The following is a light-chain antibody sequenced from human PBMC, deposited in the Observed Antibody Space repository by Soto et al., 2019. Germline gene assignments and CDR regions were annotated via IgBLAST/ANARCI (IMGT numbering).Light chain of an antibody. J-gene: IGKJ1*01. CDR1: QSISNSY. CDR3: HQRQSWPRT. Sequence: EIVLTQSPGTLSLSPGERATLSCRTSQSISNSYLAWYQQKPGQAPRLLIYGASSRDTGIPDRFSGSGSGTDFTLTISDVQPEDFAVYYCHQRQSWPRTFGQGTKVDIK. CDR2: GAS. V-gene: IGKV3-20*01.